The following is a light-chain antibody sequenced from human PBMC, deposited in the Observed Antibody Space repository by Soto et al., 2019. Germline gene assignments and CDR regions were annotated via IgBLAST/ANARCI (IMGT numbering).Light chain of an antibody. CDR2: DVS. Sequence: QCALTQPRSVSGSPGQSVTISCTGTSSDVGGYNYVSWYQQHTGKAPKLMISDVSKRPSGVPDRFSGSKSGNTASLTISGLQAEDEANYYCCSYAGSYSVVFGGGTKLTVL. V-gene: IGLV2-11*01. J-gene: IGLJ2*01. CDR1: SSDVGGYNY. CDR3: CSYAGSYSVV.